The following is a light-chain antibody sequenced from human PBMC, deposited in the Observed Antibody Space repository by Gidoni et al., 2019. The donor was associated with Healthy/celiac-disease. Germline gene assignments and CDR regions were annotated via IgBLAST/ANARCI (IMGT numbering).Light chain of an antibody. CDR3: QQRSNWRLT. CDR1: QSVSSY. V-gene: IGKV3-11*01. CDR2: DAS. J-gene: IGKJ4*01. Sequence: EIVLKQSPATLSLSPGERANLSCRASQSVSSYLAWYQQKPGQAPRLLIYDASNRATGIPARFSGSGSGTDFTLTICSPEPEDFAVYYGQQRSNWRLTFXGXTKVEIK.